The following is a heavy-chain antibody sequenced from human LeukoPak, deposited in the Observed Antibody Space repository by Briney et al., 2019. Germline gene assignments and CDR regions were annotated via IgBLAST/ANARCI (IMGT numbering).Heavy chain of an antibody. CDR3: ARLGDYYGMDV. D-gene: IGHD4-17*01. V-gene: IGHV3-48*02. Sequence: GESLKISCAASGFTFSSYSMNWVRQAPGKGLEWVSYISSGSSTIYYADSVKGRFTISRDNAKNSLYLQMNSLREEDTAVYYCARLGDYYGMDVWGRGTTVTVSS. J-gene: IGHJ6*02. CDR1: GFTFSSYS. CDR2: ISSGSSTI.